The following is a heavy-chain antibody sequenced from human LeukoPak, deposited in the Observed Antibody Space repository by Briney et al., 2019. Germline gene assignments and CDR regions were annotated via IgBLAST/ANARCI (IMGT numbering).Heavy chain of an antibody. CDR3: ARDHSSGLDAFDI. V-gene: IGHV3-21*01. CDR1: GFTVHRNY. J-gene: IGHJ3*02. Sequence: PGGSLRLSCAASGFTVHRNYMIWVRHAPGKGLEWVSSISSSSSYIYYADPVKGRFTISRDNAKNSLYLQMNSLRAEDTAVYYCARDHSSGLDAFDIWGQGTMVTVSS. CDR2: ISSSSSYI. D-gene: IGHD6-19*01.